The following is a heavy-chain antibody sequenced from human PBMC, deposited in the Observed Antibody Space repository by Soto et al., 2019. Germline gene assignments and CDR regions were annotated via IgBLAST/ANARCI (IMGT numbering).Heavy chain of an antibody. J-gene: IGHJ4*02. Sequence: GASVKVSCKASGYIFSDYAIHWVRQAPGQGLEWMGWINAGSGNTNYSQKFQGRVSLTRDTSATTASMDLSSLRSEDTAVYYCTRTSQSYNWNYYDHWGQGTLVTVSS. CDR3: TRTSQSYNWNYYDH. CDR2: INAGSGNT. V-gene: IGHV1-3*01. CDR1: GYIFSDYA. D-gene: IGHD1-20*01.